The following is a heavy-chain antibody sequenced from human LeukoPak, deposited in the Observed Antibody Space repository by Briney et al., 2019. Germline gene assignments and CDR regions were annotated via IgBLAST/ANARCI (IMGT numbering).Heavy chain of an antibody. CDR2: INAGNGNT. CDR3: ARVGGSGSYYYLDYFDY. D-gene: IGHD3-10*01. Sequence: GASVKVSCKASGYTFTSYAMHWVRQAPGQRLEWMGWINAGNGNTKYSQKFQGRVTITRDTSASTAYMELSSLRSKDTAVYYCARVGGSGSYYYLDYFDYWGQGTLVTVSS. CDR1: GYTFTSYA. V-gene: IGHV1-3*01. J-gene: IGHJ4*02.